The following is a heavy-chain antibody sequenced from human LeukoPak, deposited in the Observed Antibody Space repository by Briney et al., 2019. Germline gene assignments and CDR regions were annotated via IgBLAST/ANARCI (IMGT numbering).Heavy chain of an antibody. D-gene: IGHD5-24*01. J-gene: IGHJ4*02. V-gene: IGHV4-39*01. CDR1: GDSITSSNYH. CDR2: ILYSGTT. CDR3: ARHSTRSSRGSLGWLQSDSFDF. Sequence: SETLSLTCTVSGDSITSSNYHWAWIRQPPGKGLEWIGSILYSGTTYYSSSLKSRVTMSVHTSKNQFSLKLSTVTAADTAMYFCARHSTRSSRGSLGWLQSDSFDFWGLGTLVTVSS.